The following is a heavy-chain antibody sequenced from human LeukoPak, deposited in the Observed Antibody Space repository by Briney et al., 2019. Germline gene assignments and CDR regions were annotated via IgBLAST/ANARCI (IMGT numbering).Heavy chain of an antibody. CDR1: GFTFSSHG. J-gene: IGHJ3*02. Sequence: GGSLRLSCAASGFTFSSHGMSWVRQAPGKGLEWVSAISGSGGSTYYADSVKGRFTISRDNSKNTLYLQMNSLRAEDTAVYYCAKDRSGYDYVWGSYAGAFDIWGQGTMVTVSS. D-gene: IGHD3-16*01. CDR2: ISGSGGST. V-gene: IGHV3-23*01. CDR3: AKDRSGYDYVWGSYAGAFDI.